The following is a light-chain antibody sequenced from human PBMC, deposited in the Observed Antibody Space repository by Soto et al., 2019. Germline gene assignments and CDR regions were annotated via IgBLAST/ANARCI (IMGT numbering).Light chain of an antibody. J-gene: IGKJ1*01. Sequence: DIVMTQSPDSLAVSLGERATINCKSSQSVLYSSNNKYYLAWYQQKPGQPPKLLIYWASTRESGVPDRFSGRGSGTDFTLTISSLQAEDVAVYYCQQYYSTPPTFGQGTKVEIK. CDR3: QQYYSTPPT. CDR1: QSVLYSSNNKYY. V-gene: IGKV4-1*01. CDR2: WAS.